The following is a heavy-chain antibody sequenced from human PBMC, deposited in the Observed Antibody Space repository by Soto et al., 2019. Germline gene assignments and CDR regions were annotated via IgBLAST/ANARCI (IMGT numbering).Heavy chain of an antibody. CDR3: VRDKRTISGTFPGY. Sequence: QPGGSLRLSCVGSGFNVTTNCMRWVRQAPGKGLECVSIVCTGGATHYADSVKGRFTISRDSSKNTVHLQMNNVRAEDTAVYYCVRDKRTISGTFPGYWGQGTQVTVSS. CDR1: GFNVTTNC. V-gene: IGHV3-53*01. J-gene: IGHJ4*02. CDR2: VCTGGAT. D-gene: IGHD1-1*01.